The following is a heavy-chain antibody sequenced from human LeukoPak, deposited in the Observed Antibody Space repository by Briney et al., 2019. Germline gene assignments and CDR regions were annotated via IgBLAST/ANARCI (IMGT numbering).Heavy chain of an antibody. CDR3: ARHTTVTRKGGYFQH. CDR2: INHSGST. Sequence: PSETLSLTCGVYGGSFSGYYWSWIPQPPGKGLEWIGEINHSGSTNYNPSLKSRVTISVDTSKNQFSLKLSSVTAADTAVYYCARHTTVTRKGGYFQHWGQGTLVTVSS. V-gene: IGHV4-34*01. CDR1: GGSFSGYY. J-gene: IGHJ1*01. D-gene: IGHD4-17*01.